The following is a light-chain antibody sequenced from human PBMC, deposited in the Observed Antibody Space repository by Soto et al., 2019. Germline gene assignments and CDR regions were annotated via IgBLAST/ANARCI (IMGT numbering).Light chain of an antibody. CDR1: QGISNY. J-gene: IGKJ1*01. CDR2: AAS. CDR3: QKYNSAPWT. Sequence: DIQMTQSPSSLSASVGDRVTITCRASQGISNYLAWYQQKPGKVPKLLIYAASTLQSGVPSRFSGSGSGTDFTLTISSMQPEAVATYFCQKYNSAPWTFGQGTKVEIK. V-gene: IGKV1-27*01.